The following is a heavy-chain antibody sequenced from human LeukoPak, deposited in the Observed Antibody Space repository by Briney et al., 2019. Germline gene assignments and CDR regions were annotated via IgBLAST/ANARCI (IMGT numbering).Heavy chain of an antibody. J-gene: IGHJ5*02. CDR3: SRVKTVDIVAPIRFKEGCWFDP. CDR2: IYYTGKT. D-gene: IGHD5-12*01. Sequence: SDTLSLTCTVSGDFLSSQYWSWIREPPGQGLEWIGDIYYTGKTNYNPSPNSRVTISVDTSNNQFSLMLNSVTSADTGVCYFSRVKTVDIVAPIRFKEGCWFDPWGQGTLVTVSS. V-gene: IGHV4-59*11. CDR1: GDFLSSQY.